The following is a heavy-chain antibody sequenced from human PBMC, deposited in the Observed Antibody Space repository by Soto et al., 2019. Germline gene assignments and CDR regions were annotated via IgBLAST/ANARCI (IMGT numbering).Heavy chain of an antibody. CDR2: IYYSGST. J-gene: IGHJ5*02. CDR1: GGSISSSSYY. V-gene: IGHV4-39*01. Sequence: QLQLQESGPGLVKPSETLSLTCTVSGGSISSSSYYWGWIRQPPGKGLEWIGSIYYSGSTYYNPSLKSRVTISVDTSKNQFSLKLSSVTAADTAVYYCARKYSSGWYLTPQPNWFDPWGQGTLQPNWFDPWGQGTLVTVSS. CDR3: ARKYSSGWYLTPQPNWFDPWGQGTLQPNWFDP. D-gene: IGHD6-19*01.